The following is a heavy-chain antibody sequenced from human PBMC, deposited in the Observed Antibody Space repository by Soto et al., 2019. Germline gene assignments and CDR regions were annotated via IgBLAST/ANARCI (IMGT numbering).Heavy chain of an antibody. D-gene: IGHD6-19*01. CDR1: GGSISSYY. J-gene: IGHJ4*02. Sequence: SETLSLTCTVSGGSISSYYWSWIRQPPGKGLEWIGYIYYSGSTNYNPSPKSRVTISVDTSKNQFSLKLSSVTAADTAVYYCAGLGRSGWYFDYWGQGTQVTVS. CDR3: AGLGRSGWYFDY. CDR2: IYYSGST. V-gene: IGHV4-59*01.